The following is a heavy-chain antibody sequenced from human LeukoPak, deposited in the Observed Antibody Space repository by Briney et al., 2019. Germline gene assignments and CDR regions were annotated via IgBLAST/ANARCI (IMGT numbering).Heavy chain of an antibody. D-gene: IGHD1-26*01. Sequence: GSVKVSCKASGYTFTGYYVHWVRQAPGQGLEWMGRINPNRGGTNYAQKFQGRVTMTRDTSISTAYMELTRLRSDDTAVYSCARASGSSDLNYWGQGTLVTVSS. J-gene: IGHJ4*02. CDR3: ARASGSSDLNY. CDR2: INPNRGGT. V-gene: IGHV1-2*06. CDR1: GYTFTGYY.